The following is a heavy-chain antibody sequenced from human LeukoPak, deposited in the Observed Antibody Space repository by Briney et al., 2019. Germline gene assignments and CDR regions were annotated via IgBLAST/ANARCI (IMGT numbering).Heavy chain of an antibody. Sequence: GGSLILSCAASGFTFSSYAMSWVRQAPGKGLERVSAISGSGGSTYYADSVKGRFTISRDNSKNTLYLQMNSLRAEDTAVYYCARKSTAARLDDYWGQGTLVTVSS. V-gene: IGHV3-23*01. CDR2: ISGSGGST. CDR3: ARKSTAARLDDY. CDR1: GFTFSSYA. J-gene: IGHJ4*02. D-gene: IGHD6-13*01.